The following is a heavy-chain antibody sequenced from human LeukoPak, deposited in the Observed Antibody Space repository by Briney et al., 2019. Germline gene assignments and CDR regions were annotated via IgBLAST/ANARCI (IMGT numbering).Heavy chain of an antibody. D-gene: IGHD6-19*01. CDR2: INHSEST. J-gene: IGHJ5*02. CDR3: ARGRGLSRRFDP. Sequence: PSETLSLTCAVYGGSFSGYYWSWIRQPPGKGLEWIGEINHSESTNYNPSLKSRVTISVDTSKNQFSLKLSSVTAADTAVYYCARGRGLSRRFDPWGQGTLVTVSS. V-gene: IGHV4-34*01. CDR1: GGSFSGYY.